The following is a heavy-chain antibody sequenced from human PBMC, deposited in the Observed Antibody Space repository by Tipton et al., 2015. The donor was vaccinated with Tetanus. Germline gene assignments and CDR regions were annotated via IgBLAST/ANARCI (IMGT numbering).Heavy chain of an antibody. CDR2: IYYNGNM. V-gene: IGHV4-39*01. D-gene: IGHD2-21*02. CDR1: RGSINSGTFY. Sequence: TCTVSRGSINSGTFYWDWIRQPPGKGLEWIGNIYYNGNMLENPSLKGRVTLSLDKSKNQFSLNLTSVTAADTAVYYCARTADNWFDPWGQGILVTVSS. J-gene: IGHJ5*02. CDR3: ARTADNWFDP.